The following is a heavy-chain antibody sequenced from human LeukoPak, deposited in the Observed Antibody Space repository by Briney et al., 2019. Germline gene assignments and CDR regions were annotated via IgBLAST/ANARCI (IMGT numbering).Heavy chain of an antibody. CDR3: AREVSYYDSSGFDY. CDR2: IKPSGGST. CDR1: GYTFTTYY. V-gene: IGHV1-46*01. D-gene: IGHD3-22*01. Sequence: ASVKVSCKASGYTFTTYYMHWVRQAPGQGLEWMGIIKPSGGSTTYAQNFQGRVTMTRDTSTSTVYMELSSLRSEDTAVYYCAREVSYYDSSGFDYWGQGTMVTVSS. J-gene: IGHJ3*01.